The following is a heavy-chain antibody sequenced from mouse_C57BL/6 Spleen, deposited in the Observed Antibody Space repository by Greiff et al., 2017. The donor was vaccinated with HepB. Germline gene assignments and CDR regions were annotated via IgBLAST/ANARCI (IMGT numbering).Heavy chain of an antibody. Sequence: VQLQQSGAELVKPGASVKISCKASGYAFSSYWMNWVKQRPGKGLEWIGQIYPGDGDTNYNGTFKGKATLTADKSSSTADMQLSSLTAEDSAVYFCARGAGYWYFDVWGTGTTVTVSS. J-gene: IGHJ1*03. CDR1: GYAFSSYW. V-gene: IGHV1-80*01. CDR3: ARGAGYWYFDV. D-gene: IGHD3-3*01. CDR2: IYPGDGDT.